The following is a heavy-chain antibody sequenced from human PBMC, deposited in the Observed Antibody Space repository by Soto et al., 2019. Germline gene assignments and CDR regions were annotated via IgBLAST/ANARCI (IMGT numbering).Heavy chain of an antibody. CDR3: AKERREVVSGTGDS. D-gene: IGHD6-19*01. CDR2: ISSSGSRT. J-gene: IGHJ4*02. Sequence: VQLVASGGGVVQQGRSLTLSCEASGFTFRRHAIHWVRQAPGKGLEWVSAISSSGSRTYYADSVKGRFTISRDNSKNALFLEMNSLRAEDTALYYCAKERREVVSGTGDSWGRGTLVTVSS. V-gene: IGHV3-23*04. CDR1: GFTFRRHA.